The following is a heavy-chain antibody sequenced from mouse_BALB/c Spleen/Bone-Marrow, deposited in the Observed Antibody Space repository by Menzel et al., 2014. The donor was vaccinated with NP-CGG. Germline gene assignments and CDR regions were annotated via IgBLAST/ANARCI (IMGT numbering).Heavy chain of an antibody. CDR2: INYSGST. J-gene: IGHJ2*01. CDR1: GYSITSDYA. V-gene: IGHV3-2*02. D-gene: IGHD1-1*01. Sequence: VQLKESGPGLVKPSQSLSLTCTVTGYSITSDYAWNWIRQFPGNKLEWMGYINYSGSTSYNPSLKSRISITRDTSENQFFLQVNSVTTEDTATCYCARDYYGSSYFDYWGQGTTLTVSS. CDR3: ARDYYGSSYFDY.